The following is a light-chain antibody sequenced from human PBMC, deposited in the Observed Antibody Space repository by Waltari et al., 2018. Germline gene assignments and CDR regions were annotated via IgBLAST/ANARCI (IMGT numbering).Light chain of an antibody. CDR1: QSINDF. Sequence: DIQMTQSPSPLSASVGDRVTITCRARQSINDFLAWYQQKPGKAPKLLIYKASSSESGVPSRFSGSGSGTEFTLTISSLQPDDFATYYCQQYHTYSFTFGPGTKVDVK. V-gene: IGKV1-5*03. CDR2: KAS. J-gene: IGKJ3*01. CDR3: QQYHTYSFT.